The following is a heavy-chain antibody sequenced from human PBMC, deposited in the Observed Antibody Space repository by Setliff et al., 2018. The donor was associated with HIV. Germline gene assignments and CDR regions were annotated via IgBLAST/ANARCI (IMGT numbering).Heavy chain of an antibody. CDR1: GGSFSGYY. CDR3: ARGRALGV. Sequence: SETLSLTCAVYGGSFSGYYWSWIRQPPGKGLEWIGEINHSGSTNYNPSLKSRVTISVDTSKNQSFLKLSSVTAADTAVYYCARGRALGVWGQGTMVTVSS. V-gene: IGHV4-34*01. CDR2: INHSGST. J-gene: IGHJ3*01. D-gene: IGHD3-3*02.